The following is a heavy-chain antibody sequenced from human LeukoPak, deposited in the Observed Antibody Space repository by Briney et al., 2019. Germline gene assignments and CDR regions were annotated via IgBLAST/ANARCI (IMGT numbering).Heavy chain of an antibody. D-gene: IGHD3-9*01. CDR1: GVTFSNYW. J-gene: IGHJ2*01. Sequence: PGGSLRLSCEASGVTFSNYWMHWVRQAPGKGPVWVSRINFDGSRTAYADSVKGRFTISRDNSKNTLYLQMNSLRAEDTAVYYCAKDPSGRYDILTGHWYFDLWGRGTLVTVSS. CDR3: AKDPSGRYDILTGHWYFDL. CDR2: INFDGSRT. V-gene: IGHV3-74*01.